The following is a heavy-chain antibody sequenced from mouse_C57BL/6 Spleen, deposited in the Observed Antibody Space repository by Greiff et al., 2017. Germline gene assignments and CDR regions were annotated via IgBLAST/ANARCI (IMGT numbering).Heavy chain of an antibody. CDR1: GYTFTSYW. CDR2: IDPSDSYT. D-gene: IGHD1-1*01. V-gene: IGHV1-59*01. J-gene: IGHJ1*03. Sequence: QVQLQQPGAELVRPGTSVKLSCKASGYTFTSYWMYWVKQRPGQGLEWIGVIDPSDSYTNYNQKFKGKATLTVDTSSNTAYMQLSSLTSEDSAVYYCARGGFITTVVEYFDVWGTGTTVTVSS. CDR3: ARGGFITTVVEYFDV.